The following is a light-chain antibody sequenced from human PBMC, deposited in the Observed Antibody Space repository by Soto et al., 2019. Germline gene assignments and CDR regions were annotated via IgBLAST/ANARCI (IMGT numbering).Light chain of an antibody. CDR1: SSNIGSYT. CDR2: SHN. J-gene: IGLJ1*01. CDR3: ATWDDSLSGRYV. V-gene: IGLV1-44*01. Sequence: QSVLTQPPSASGAPGQRVTISCSGTSSNIGSYTVNWYQHLPGTAPKLLIFSHNQRPSGVPGRFSASKSGTSASLDISGLQSEDEGDYYCATWDDSLSGRYVFGPGTKLTVL.